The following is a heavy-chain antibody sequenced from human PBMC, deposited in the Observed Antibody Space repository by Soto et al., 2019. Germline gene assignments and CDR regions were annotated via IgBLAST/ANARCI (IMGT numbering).Heavy chain of an antibody. CDR1: GGSISSGGYY. CDR2: IYYSGST. Sequence: ASETLSLTCTVSGGSISSGGYYWSWIRQHPGKGLEWIGYIYYSGSTYYNPSLKSRVTISVDTSKNQFSLKLSSVTAADTAVYYCARWASGPAHDYWGQGTLVTVSS. D-gene: IGHD2-2*01. J-gene: IGHJ4*02. V-gene: IGHV4-31*03. CDR3: ARWASGPAHDY.